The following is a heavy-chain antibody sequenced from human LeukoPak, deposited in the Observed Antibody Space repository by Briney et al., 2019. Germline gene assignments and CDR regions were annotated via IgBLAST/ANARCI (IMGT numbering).Heavy chain of an antibody. CDR3: ARDRVAARNMFVY. D-gene: IGHD2-15*01. CDR1: GFTFSSYA. J-gene: IGHJ4*02. Sequence: PGGSLRLSCAASGFTFSSYAMSWVRQAPGKGLEWVSAISGSGGSTYYADSVKGRFTISRDNSKNTLYLQMNSLRAEDTAVYYCARDRVAARNMFVYWGQGTLVTVSS. V-gene: IGHV3-23*01. CDR2: ISGSGGST.